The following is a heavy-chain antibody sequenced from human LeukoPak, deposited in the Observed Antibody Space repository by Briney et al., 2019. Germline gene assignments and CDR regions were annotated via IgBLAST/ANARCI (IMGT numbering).Heavy chain of an antibody. D-gene: IGHD5-18*01. CDR1: GFTFNTYA. J-gene: IGHJ4*02. CDR3: AKDVDTSMVSFFDA. Sequence: GGSLRLSCAASGFTFNTYAMSWVRQAPGKGLEWVSGSSGSGGSTNYADSVKGRFTIFRDNSKNTLYLQMNSLRAEDTAVYYCAKDVDTSMVSFFDAWGQGTLVTVSS. CDR2: SSGSGGST. V-gene: IGHV3-23*01.